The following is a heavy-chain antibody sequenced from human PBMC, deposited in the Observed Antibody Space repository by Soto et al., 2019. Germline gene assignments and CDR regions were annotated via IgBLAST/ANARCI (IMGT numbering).Heavy chain of an antibody. Sequence: ASVKVSCKAFGYTFTGYYMHWVRQAPGQGLEWMGWINPNSGGTNYAQKFQGRVTMTRDTSISTAYMELSRLRSDDTAVYYCARDLRYYYYDSSGSFQHWGQGTLVTVSS. D-gene: IGHD3-22*01. CDR3: ARDLRYYYYDSSGSFQH. J-gene: IGHJ1*01. CDR1: GYTFTGYY. CDR2: INPNSGGT. V-gene: IGHV1-2*02.